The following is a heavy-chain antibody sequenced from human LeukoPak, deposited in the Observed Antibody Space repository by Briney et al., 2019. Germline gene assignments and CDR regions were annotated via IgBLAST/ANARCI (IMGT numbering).Heavy chain of an antibody. D-gene: IGHD6-13*01. V-gene: IGHV4-61*01. CDR3: ARDSRRSNWCTNWFDP. J-gene: IGHJ5*02. Sequence: SETLSLTCTVSGGSVSSGSYYWSWIRQPRGKGLEWIGYIYYSESTNYNPSLKSRVTISVDTSKNQFSLKLSSVTAADTAVYYCARDSRRSNWCTNWFDPWGQGTLVTVSS. CDR2: IYYSEST. CDR1: GGSVSSGSYY.